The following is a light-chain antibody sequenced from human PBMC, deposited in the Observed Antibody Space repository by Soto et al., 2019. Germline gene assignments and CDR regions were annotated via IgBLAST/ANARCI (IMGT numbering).Light chain of an antibody. V-gene: IGLV2-8*01. CDR1: NSDVGTYDY. CDR2: GVT. J-gene: IGLJ1*01. CDR3: SSYAGRSMYV. Sequence: QSVLTQPPSASGSPGQSVTFSCTGTNSDVGTYDYVSWYQQYPGKAPKLLIYGVTRRPSGVPDRFSGSKSGNTAALTVSGLQAEDEAYYYCSSYAGRSMYVFGTGTKVTVL.